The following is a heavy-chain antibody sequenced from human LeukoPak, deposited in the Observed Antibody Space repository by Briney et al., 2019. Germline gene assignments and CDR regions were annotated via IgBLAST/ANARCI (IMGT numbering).Heavy chain of an antibody. V-gene: IGHV3-23*01. J-gene: IGHJ4*02. Sequence: PGGSLRLSCAASAFTFSSYAMSWVRQAPGKGLEWVSAISGSGGSTYYADSVKGRFTISRDNSKNTLYLQMNSLRAADTAAYYCANSDGSGSYYRNPFDYWGQGTLVTVSS. CDR2: ISGSGGST. D-gene: IGHD3-10*01. CDR3: ANSDGSGSYYRNPFDY. CDR1: AFTFSSYA.